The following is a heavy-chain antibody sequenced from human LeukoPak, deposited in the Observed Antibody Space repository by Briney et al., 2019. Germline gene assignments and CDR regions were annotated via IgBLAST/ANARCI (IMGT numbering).Heavy chain of an antibody. Sequence: SETLSLTCTVSGGSISSYYWSWIRQPPGKGLEWIGYIYYSGSTNYNPSLKSRVTISVDTSKNQFSLKLNSVTAADTAVYYCAREGNMTPDYWGQGTLVTVSS. CDR2: IYYSGST. D-gene: IGHD2/OR15-2a*01. CDR3: AREGNMTPDY. V-gene: IGHV4-59*12. CDR1: GGSISSYY. J-gene: IGHJ4*02.